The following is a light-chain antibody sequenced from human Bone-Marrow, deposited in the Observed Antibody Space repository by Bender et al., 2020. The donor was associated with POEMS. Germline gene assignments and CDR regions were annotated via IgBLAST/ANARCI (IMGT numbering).Light chain of an antibody. CDR1: ALPKQY. V-gene: IGLV3-25*03. CDR2: RDS. Sequence: SYELTQPPSVSVSPGQTARITCSGDALPKQYAFWYQQTPGQAPVLVLYRDSERPSGIPERFSGSTSGTTVTLTITGVQAEDEADYYCQSADSSGTYRVFGGGTKLTVL. J-gene: IGLJ3*02. CDR3: QSADSSGTYRV.